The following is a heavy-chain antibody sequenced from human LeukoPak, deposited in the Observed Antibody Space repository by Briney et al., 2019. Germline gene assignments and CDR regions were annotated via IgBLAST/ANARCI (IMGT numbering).Heavy chain of an antibody. CDR2: ISCGGSNK. D-gene: IGHD5-12*01. J-gene: IGHJ4*01. CDR3: AKDVSRSGSDSGSDY. CDR1: GFTLSSYG. Sequence: GGSLRLSCAASGFTLSSYGMHWVRQAPGKGLEWVAVISCGGSNKYYADSVKGRFTICRDNSKNTLYLKMNSLRAEATAVYYCAKDVSRSGSDSGSDYSGQGTLATASS. V-gene: IGHV3-30*18.